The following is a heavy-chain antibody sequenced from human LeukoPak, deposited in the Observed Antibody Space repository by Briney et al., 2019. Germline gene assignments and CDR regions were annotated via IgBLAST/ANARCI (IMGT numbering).Heavy chain of an antibody. D-gene: IGHD1-1*01. Sequence: SGGSLRLSCAASGFTFSSSWMHWVRQVPRKGLVWVSCIIGDGSLIHYADSVKGRFTVSRDNAKNTLYLQMNSLRAEDTAVYYCARDRTGQNHDAFDIWGQGTMVTVSS. J-gene: IGHJ3*02. CDR3: ARDRTGQNHDAFDI. CDR1: GFTFSSSW. V-gene: IGHV3-74*01. CDR2: IIGDGSLI.